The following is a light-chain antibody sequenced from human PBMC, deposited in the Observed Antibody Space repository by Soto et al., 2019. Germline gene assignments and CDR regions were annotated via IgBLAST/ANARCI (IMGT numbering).Light chain of an antibody. V-gene: IGKV1-39*01. CDR2: TAS. CDR3: QQYDIWTPT. CDR1: QSISTY. Sequence: DIQMTQSPSSLSASVGDRVTLTCRASQSISTYLNWYQQKQGKAPDLLIYTASNLESGVPSRLSGSGYGTDLTLTISSMKNEDFEVYYCQQYDIWTPTFGHGTKVDIK. J-gene: IGKJ1*01.